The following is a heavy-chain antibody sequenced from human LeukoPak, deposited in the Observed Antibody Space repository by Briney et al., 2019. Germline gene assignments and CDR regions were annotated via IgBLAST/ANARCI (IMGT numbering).Heavy chain of an antibody. D-gene: IGHD3-22*01. Sequence: GESLKISCKGSGYSFTSYWIGWVRQMPGKGLEWMGIIYPGDSDTRYSPSFQGQVTISADKSISTAYLQWSSLKASDSAMYYCARQSSDSSGYYYLDYWGQGTLVTVS. CDR2: IYPGDSDT. J-gene: IGHJ4*02. CDR1: GYSFTSYW. V-gene: IGHV5-51*01. CDR3: ARQSSDSSGYYYLDY.